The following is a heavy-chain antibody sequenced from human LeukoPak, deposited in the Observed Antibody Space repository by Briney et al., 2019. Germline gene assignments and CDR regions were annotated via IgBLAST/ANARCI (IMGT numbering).Heavy chain of an antibody. V-gene: IGHV3-23*01. D-gene: IGHD3-10*01. CDR1: GFTFSSYA. CDR3: ANSYYGSGGDYMDV. Sequence: GGSLRLSCAASGFTFSSYAMSWVRQAPGKGLEWVSGVSGSGGSTVHADSVKGRFTISRDNSKNTMYLQMNSLRAEDTAVYYCANSYYGSGGDYMDVWGKGTTVTISS. CDR2: VSGSGGST. J-gene: IGHJ6*03.